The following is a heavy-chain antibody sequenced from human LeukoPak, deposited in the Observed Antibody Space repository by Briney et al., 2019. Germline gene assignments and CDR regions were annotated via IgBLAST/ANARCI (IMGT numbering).Heavy chain of an antibody. J-gene: IGHJ5*02. CDR2: IIPIFGTA. CDR3: ACVLMVYNNWFDP. Sequence: SLKVSCKASGGTLSSYAISWVRQPPGQGLELMGGIIPIFGTANYAQKFQGRVTITTDESTSTAYMELSSLRSEDTAVYYCACVLMVYNNWFDPWGQGTLVTVSS. D-gene: IGHD2-8*01. CDR1: GGTLSSYA. V-gene: IGHV1-69*05.